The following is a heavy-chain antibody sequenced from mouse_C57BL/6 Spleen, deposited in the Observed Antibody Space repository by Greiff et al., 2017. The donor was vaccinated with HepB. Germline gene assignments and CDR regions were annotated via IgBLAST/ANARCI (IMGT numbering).Heavy chain of an antibody. CDR2: IWSDGST. CDR1: GFSLTSYG. Sequence: VKLMESGPGLVAPSQSLSITCTVSGFSLTSYGVHWVRQPPGKGLEWLVVIWSDGSTTYNSALKSRLSISKDNSKSQVFLKMNSLQTDDTAMYYCARHEIYDGYPYAMDYWGQGTSVTVSS. V-gene: IGHV2-6-1*01. D-gene: IGHD2-3*01. CDR3: ARHEIYDGYPYAMDY. J-gene: IGHJ4*01.